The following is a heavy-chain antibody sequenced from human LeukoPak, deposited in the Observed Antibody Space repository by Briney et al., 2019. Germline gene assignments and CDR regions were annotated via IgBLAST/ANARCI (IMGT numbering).Heavy chain of an antibody. D-gene: IGHD3-22*01. Sequence: GGSLRLSCAASGFTFSSHSMNWVRQAPGKGLGWVSYISSSSSTIYYADSVKGRFTNSRDNAKNSLYLQMNSLRAEDTAVYYCARGAYYYEDWGQGTLVTVSS. CDR1: GFTFSSHS. J-gene: IGHJ4*02. CDR3: ARGAYYYED. CDR2: ISSSSSTI. V-gene: IGHV3-48*01.